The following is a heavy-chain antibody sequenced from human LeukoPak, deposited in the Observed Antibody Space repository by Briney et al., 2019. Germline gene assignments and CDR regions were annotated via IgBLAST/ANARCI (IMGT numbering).Heavy chain of an antibody. J-gene: IGHJ4*02. CDR2: IYHSGIT. Sequence: SETLSLTCTVSGYSISSGYYWGWIRQPPGKGLEWIGSIYHSGITYYSPSLKSRVTISVDTSKNQFSLKLSSVTAADTAVYYCARAYSGSSGVFEYWGQGTLVTVSS. CDR1: GYSISSGYY. D-gene: IGHD3-10*01. CDR3: ARAYSGSSGVFEY. V-gene: IGHV4-38-2*02.